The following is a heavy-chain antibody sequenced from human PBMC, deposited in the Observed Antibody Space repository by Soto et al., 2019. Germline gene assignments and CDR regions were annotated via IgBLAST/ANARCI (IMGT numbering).Heavy chain of an antibody. CDR3: ARGLGGYDWDFDY. Sequence: SETLSLTCAVYGGSFSGYYWSWIRQPPGKGLEWIGEINHSGSTNYNPSLKSRVTISVDTSKNQFSLKLSSVTAADTAVYYCARGLGGYDWDFDYWGQGTLVTVS. CDR2: INHSGST. D-gene: IGHD5-12*01. CDR1: GGSFSGYY. J-gene: IGHJ4*02. V-gene: IGHV4-34*01.